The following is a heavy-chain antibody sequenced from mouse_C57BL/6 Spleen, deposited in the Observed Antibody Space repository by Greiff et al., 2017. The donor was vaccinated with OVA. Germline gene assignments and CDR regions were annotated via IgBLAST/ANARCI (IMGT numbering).Heavy chain of an antibody. Sequence: VQLQESGPGLVKPSQSLSLTCSVTGYSITSGYYWNWIRQFPGNKLEWMGYISYDGSNNYNPSLKNRISITRDTSKNQFFLKLNSVTTEDTATYYCARVQYGNYFDYWGQGTTLTVSS. D-gene: IGHD2-1*01. J-gene: IGHJ2*01. CDR3: ARVQYGNYFDY. CDR1: GYSITSGYY. CDR2: ISYDGSN. V-gene: IGHV3-6*01.